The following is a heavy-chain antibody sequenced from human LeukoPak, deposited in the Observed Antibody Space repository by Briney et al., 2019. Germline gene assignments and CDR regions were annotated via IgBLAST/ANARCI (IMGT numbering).Heavy chain of an antibody. CDR2: VSAYNGNT. J-gene: IGHJ4*02. Sequence: ASVKVSCKASGYTFTNHAIHWVRRAPGQGLELMGRVSAYNGNTNYSQKFQGRVTMTTDTSTNTAYMDFLSLRYDDSAIYYCARGVSVTTPYLDSWGQGTLVTVSS. CDR3: ARGVSVTTPYLDS. CDR1: GYTFTNHA. D-gene: IGHD4-17*01. V-gene: IGHV1-18*04.